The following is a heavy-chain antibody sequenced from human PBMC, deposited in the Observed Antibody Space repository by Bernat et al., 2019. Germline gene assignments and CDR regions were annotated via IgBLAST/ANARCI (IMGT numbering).Heavy chain of an antibody. CDR3: AKHLYSSSWSPFDY. Sequence: EVQLVESGGGLIQPGGSLRLSCAASGFTLTTYWMHWVRQGPGKGLVWVAAISGSGGSTYYADSVKGRFTISRDNSKNTLYLQMNSLRAEDTAVYYCAKHLYSSSWSPFDYWGQGTLVTVSS. V-gene: IGHV3-23*04. CDR1: GFTLTTYW. CDR2: ISGSGGST. J-gene: IGHJ4*02. D-gene: IGHD6-13*01.